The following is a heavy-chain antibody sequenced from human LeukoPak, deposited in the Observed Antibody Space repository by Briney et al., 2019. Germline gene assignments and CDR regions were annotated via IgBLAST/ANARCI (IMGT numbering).Heavy chain of an antibody. CDR1: GFRFDDYA. CDR3: AKEGVIAYYYYMDV. CDR2: ISRNSGST. V-gene: IGHV3-9*01. Sequence: GGSLRLSCAASGFRFDDYAMHWVRQVPGKGLEWVSGISRNSGSTGYADSVKGRFTISRDNAKNSLYLQMNSLRAEDTAVYYCAKEGVIAYYYYMDVWGKGTTVTVSS. D-gene: IGHD3-10*01. J-gene: IGHJ6*03.